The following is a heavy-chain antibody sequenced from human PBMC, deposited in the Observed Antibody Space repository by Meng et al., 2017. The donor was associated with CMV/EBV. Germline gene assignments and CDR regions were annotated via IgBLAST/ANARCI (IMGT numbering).Heavy chain of an antibody. V-gene: IGHV3-33*01. CDR1: GFTFSSYG. D-gene: IGHD6-19*01. Sequence: GESLKISCAASGFTFSSYGMHWVRQAPGKGLEWVAVIWYDGSNKYYADSVKGRFTISRDNSKNTLYLQMNSLRAEDTAVYYCARDGAVAGTLGYYYYYGMDVWGQGTTVTVSS. J-gene: IGHJ6*02. CDR3: ARDGAVAGTLGYYYYYGMDV. CDR2: IWYDGSNK.